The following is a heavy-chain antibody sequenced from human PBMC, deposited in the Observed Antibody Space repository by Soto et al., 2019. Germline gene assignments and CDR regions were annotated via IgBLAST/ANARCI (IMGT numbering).Heavy chain of an antibody. CDR1: GFTFSLYA. V-gene: IGHV3-30-3*01. D-gene: IGHD2-2*01. CDR3: AKVRSDMSAPYQEYFQR. CDR2: ISYDGNDK. Sequence: QVQLVESGGGVVQPGRSLRLSCAASGFTFSLYAMHWVRQAPGKGLEWVTAISYDGNDKYYADSVKGRFTISRDNSKNTLYLQMNSLTIEDTAVYYCAKVRSDMSAPYQEYFQRWGQRTLVTVSS. J-gene: IGHJ1*01.